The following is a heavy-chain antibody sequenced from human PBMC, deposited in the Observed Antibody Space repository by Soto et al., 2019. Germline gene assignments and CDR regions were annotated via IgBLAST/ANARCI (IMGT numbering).Heavy chain of an antibody. J-gene: IGHJ6*02. Sequence: PSETLSLTCTVSGGSISSSSYYWGWIRQPPGKGLEWIGSIYYSGSTYYNPSLKSRVTISVDTSKNQFSLKLSSVTAADTAVYYCARRRIADYAYYYYGMDVWGQGTTVTVSS. CDR3: ARRRIADYAYYYYGMDV. V-gene: IGHV4-39*01. CDR1: GGSISSSSYY. CDR2: IYYSGST. D-gene: IGHD2-2*01.